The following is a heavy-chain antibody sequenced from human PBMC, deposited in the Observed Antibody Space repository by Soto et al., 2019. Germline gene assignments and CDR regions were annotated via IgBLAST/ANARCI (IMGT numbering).Heavy chain of an antibody. Sequence: GGSLRLSCAASGFTFSSYSMNWVRQAPGKGLEWVSSISSSSSYIYYADSVKGRFTISRDNAKNSLYLQMNSLRAEDTAVYYCARAERVPAAMHDAFDIWGQGTMVTVSS. V-gene: IGHV3-21*01. CDR2: ISSSSSYI. CDR1: GFTFSSYS. CDR3: ARAERVPAAMHDAFDI. J-gene: IGHJ3*02. D-gene: IGHD2-2*01.